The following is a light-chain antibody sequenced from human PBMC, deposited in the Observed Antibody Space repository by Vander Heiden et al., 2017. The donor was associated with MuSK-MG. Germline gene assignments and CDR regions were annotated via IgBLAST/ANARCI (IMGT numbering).Light chain of an antibody. V-gene: IGKV3-11*01. J-gene: IGKJ4*01. CDR3: QQRSNWLLT. Sequence: ETVLTQSPATLSLSPGERATLSCRASQSVSSCLAWYQQKPGQAPRLLIYDASSRDTGIPARFSGSGSGTDFTLTISSLEPEDFAVYYCQQRSNWLLTFGGGTKVEIK. CDR2: DAS. CDR1: QSVSSC.